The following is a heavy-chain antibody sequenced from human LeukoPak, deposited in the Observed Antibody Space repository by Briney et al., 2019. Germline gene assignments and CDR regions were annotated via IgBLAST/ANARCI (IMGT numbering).Heavy chain of an antibody. V-gene: IGHV3-53*01. D-gene: IGHD3-22*01. Sequence: PGGSLRLSCAASGFTVSSNYMSWVRQAPGKGLEWVSVIYSGGTTYYADSVKGRFTISRDNSKNTLYLQMNSLRAEDTAVYYCARMLISSGYYVDYWGQGTPVTVSS. CDR2: IYSGGTT. CDR3: ARMLISSGYYVDY. J-gene: IGHJ4*02. CDR1: GFTVSSNY.